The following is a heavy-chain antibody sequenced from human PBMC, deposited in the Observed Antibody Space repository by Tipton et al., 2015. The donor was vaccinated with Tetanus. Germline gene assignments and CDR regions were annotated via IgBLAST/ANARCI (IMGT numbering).Heavy chain of an antibody. J-gene: IGHJ4*02. CDR1: GFTFSSYA. D-gene: IGHD1-26*01. V-gene: IGHV3-23*01. CDR2: ISGSGGST. CDR3: AKDKNYEVGASEY. Sequence: SLRLPCAASGFTFSSYAMSWVRQAPGKGLEWVSAISGSGGSTYYADSVKGRFTISRDNSKNTLYLQMNSLRAEDTAVYYCAKDKNYEVGASEYWGQGTLVTVSS.